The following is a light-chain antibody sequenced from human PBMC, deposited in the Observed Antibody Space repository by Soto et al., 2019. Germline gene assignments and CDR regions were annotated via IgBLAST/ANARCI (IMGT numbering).Light chain of an antibody. Sequence: QSVLTQPPSASGTPGQRVTISCSGSISNLGSNFIYWYQQLPGAAPKLLISRNNERPSGVPDRFSASKSGTSASLAISGLRSEDEADYHCAAWDDSLSGVVFGGGTKLTV. CDR2: RNN. CDR1: ISNLGSNF. J-gene: IGLJ3*02. CDR3: AAWDDSLSGVV. V-gene: IGLV1-47*01.